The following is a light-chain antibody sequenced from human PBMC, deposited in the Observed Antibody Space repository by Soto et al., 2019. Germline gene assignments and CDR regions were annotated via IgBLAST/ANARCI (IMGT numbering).Light chain of an antibody. Sequence: QSVLTQPPSASGTPGQRVTISCSGSSSNIGSNYVYWYQQLPGTAPKLLIYRNNQRPSGVPDRISGSKSGTSASLAISGLRSEDEADYYCAAWDDSLSGRVFGTGTKLTVL. CDR3: AAWDDSLSGRV. V-gene: IGLV1-47*01. CDR2: RNN. J-gene: IGLJ1*01. CDR1: SSNIGSNY.